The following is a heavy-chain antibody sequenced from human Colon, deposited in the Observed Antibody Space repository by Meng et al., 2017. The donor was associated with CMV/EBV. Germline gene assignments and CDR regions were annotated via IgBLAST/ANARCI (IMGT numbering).Heavy chain of an antibody. D-gene: IGHD2-15*01. CDR1: GFTFGDYD. V-gene: IGHV3-49*04. Sequence: GQSLKLSCKTSGFTFGDYDMSWVRQAPGKGMEWVGLIRSKPYGGTAEYAASVKGRFIISRDDSKSIAYLEMNSLTTEGTTIYYCSRHYRNSFFYWGQGTLVTVSS. CDR3: SRHYRNSFFY. J-gene: IGHJ4*02. CDR2: IRSKPYGGTA.